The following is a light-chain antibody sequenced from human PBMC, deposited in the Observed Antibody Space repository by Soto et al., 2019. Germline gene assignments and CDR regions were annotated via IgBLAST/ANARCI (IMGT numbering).Light chain of an antibody. CDR1: SSDVGAYQY. V-gene: IGLV2-14*01. Sequence: QSALTQPASVSGSPGLSITISCTGTSSDVGAYQYVSWYQQHPGRAPKLIIYNVGSRPSGVSNRFSGSKSGYTASLSISGLQAEDEDDYYCSSYTSSSTLVFGGGTKLTVL. CDR2: NVG. CDR3: SSYTSSSTLV. J-gene: IGLJ3*02.